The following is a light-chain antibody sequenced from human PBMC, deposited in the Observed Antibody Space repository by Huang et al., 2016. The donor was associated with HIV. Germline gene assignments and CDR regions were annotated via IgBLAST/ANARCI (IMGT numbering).Light chain of an antibody. CDR2: MAS. Sequence: DIMLTQSPDSLAVSLGERATLTCRSSRSLLSASNGKNFLAWYQQKPGQPPKLLMYMASVRESGVPERFTGSGSGTEFTLTIASLQAEDVAVYYCQQFYNMPYTVGQGTRLEI. CDR3: QQFYNMPYT. V-gene: IGKV4-1*01. CDR1: RSLLSASNGKNF. J-gene: IGKJ2*01.